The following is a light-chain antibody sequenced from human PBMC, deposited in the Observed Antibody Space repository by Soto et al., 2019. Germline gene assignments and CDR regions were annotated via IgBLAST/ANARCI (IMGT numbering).Light chain of an antibody. Sequence: DIVLTHSPDSLAVSLGERATINCKSSQSILYTSINKTYLAWYQQRPGQPPKLLIYWASIRGSGVPDRLSGSGFGTDFTLTISSLQTEDVAVYYCQQYFSYPLTFGGGTKVDIK. CDR2: WAS. J-gene: IGKJ4*01. V-gene: IGKV4-1*01. CDR3: QQYFSYPLT. CDR1: QSILYTSINKTY.